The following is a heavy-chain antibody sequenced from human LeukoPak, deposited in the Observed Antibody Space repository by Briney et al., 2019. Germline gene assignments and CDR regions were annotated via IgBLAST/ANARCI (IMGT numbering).Heavy chain of an antibody. CDR2: FYYSGST. Sequence: SETLSLTCTVSGGSISSYYWSWVRQPPGKGLEWIGYFYYSGSTKYNPSLKSRLTISVDTSKNQFSLKVSSVTAADTAVYYCVRSKSGTYGWFDPWGQGTLVTVSS. CDR1: GGSISSYY. V-gene: IGHV4-59*01. J-gene: IGHJ5*02. D-gene: IGHD4-17*01. CDR3: VRSKSGTYGWFDP.